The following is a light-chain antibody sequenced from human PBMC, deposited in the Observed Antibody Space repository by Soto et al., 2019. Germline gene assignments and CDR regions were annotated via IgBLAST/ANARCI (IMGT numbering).Light chain of an antibody. Sequence: DIQMTQSPSSLSAAVGDRVTITCRASQGIRNYLAWYQQKPGKVPKLLIYAASTLQLGVPSRFSGGGSGTDFTLTISSLQPEDVATYYCQHYKSASFTFGPGTRVDFK. CDR2: AAS. V-gene: IGKV1-27*01. J-gene: IGKJ3*01. CDR3: QHYKSASFT. CDR1: QGIRNY.